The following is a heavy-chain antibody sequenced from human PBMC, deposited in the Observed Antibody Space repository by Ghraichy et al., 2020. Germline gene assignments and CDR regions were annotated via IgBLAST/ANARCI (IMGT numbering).Heavy chain of an antibody. V-gene: IGHV3-48*03. CDR1: GFTFSSYE. CDR3: ARVDGDYYFDY. CDR2: ISSSGSTI. D-gene: IGHD4-17*01. Sequence: GGSLRLSCAASGFTFSSYEMNWVRQAPGKRLEWVSYISSSGSTIYYADSLKGRFTISRDNAKNSLYLQMNSLRAEDTAVYYCARVDGDYYFDYWGQGTLVTVSS. J-gene: IGHJ4*02.